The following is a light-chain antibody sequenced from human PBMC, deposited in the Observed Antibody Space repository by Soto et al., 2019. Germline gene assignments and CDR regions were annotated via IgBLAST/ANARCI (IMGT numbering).Light chain of an antibody. V-gene: IGKV3-15*01. CDR3: QHYNSYSEA. J-gene: IGKJ1*01. Sequence: ELAMTQSPATLSVSPGERATLSCRASQSVSSNLAWYQQKPGQAPRLLIYGASTRATGIPARFSGSGSGTEFTLTISSLQPDDFATYYCQHYNSYSEAFGQGTKVDI. CDR2: GAS. CDR1: QSVSSN.